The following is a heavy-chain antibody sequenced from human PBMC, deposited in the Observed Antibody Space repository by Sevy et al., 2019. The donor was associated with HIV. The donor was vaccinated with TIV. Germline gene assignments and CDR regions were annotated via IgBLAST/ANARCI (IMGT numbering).Heavy chain of an antibody. V-gene: IGHV3-23*01. D-gene: IGHD3-22*01. CDR1: GFTFSSYA. J-gene: IGHJ6*02. CDR3: ALGYYDSSGYSPYYYYYGMDV. Sequence: GGSLRLSCAASGFTFSSYAMSRVRQAPGKGLEWVSAISGSGGSTYYADSVKGRFTISRDNSKNTLYLQMNSLRAEDTAVYYCALGYYDSSGYSPYYYYYGMDVWGQGTTVTVSS. CDR2: ISGSGGST.